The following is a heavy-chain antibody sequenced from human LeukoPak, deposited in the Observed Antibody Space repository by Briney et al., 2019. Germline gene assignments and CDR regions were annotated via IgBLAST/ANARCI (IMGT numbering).Heavy chain of an antibody. CDR2: IRSSSSYI. CDR3: ASIPYDYVWGSYRYPNDAFDI. CDR1: GFSSTSYS. V-gene: IGHV3-21*01. Sequence: GGSLRLSCAASGFSSTSYSMNWVRLPPGDGLGWVSSIRSSSSYIYYADSVKGRFTISKDTAKNSLYLRMSIQTTEHTAVSYSASIPYDYVWGSYRYPNDAFDIWGQGTMVTVSS. D-gene: IGHD3-16*02. J-gene: IGHJ3*02.